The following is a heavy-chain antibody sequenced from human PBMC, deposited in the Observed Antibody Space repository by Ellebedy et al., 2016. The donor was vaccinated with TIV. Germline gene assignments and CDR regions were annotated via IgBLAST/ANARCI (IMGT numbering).Heavy chain of an antibody. CDR2: ISAYNGNT. V-gene: IGHV1-18*04. CDR1: GYTFSSND. J-gene: IGHJ4*02. D-gene: IGHD1-7*01. CDR3: ARVDNWNYVGCFDY. Sequence: AASVKVSCKASGYTFSSNDISWVRQAPGQGLEWMGWISAYNGNTNYAQKLQGRVTITTDTSTSTAYMELRSLRSDDTAVYYCARVDNWNYVGCFDYWGQGTLVTVSS.